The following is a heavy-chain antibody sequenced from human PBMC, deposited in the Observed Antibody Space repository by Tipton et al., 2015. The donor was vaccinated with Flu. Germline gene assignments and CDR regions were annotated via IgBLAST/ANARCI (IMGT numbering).Heavy chain of an antibody. Sequence: GAVWSGSYSWSWIRQPPGKGLEWIGYIYYTGSTDYNPSLKSRVTISVDTSKNQFSLKLSSVTAADTAVYYCAGWTDYLWGNYRTFAYWGQGTLVTVAP. CDR1: GAVWSGSYS. CDR2: IYYTGST. J-gene: IGHJ4*02. CDR3: AGWTDYLWGNYRTFAY. D-gene: IGHD3-16*02. V-gene: IGHV4-61*01.